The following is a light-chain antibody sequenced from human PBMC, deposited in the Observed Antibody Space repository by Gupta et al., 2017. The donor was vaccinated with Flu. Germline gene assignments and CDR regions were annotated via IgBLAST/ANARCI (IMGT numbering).Light chain of an antibody. V-gene: IGKV3-20*01. J-gene: IGKJ2*01. CDR3: QQYASEPYN. Sequence: EILLPQSPGTLSLSSGERATLSCRASESIISNYLVWYQHKSGRAPRLVIYGASIRATGTPDRFSGSGSGRDFTLTINRMEPEDSAVYYGQQYASEPYNFGQGTRLEIK. CDR2: GAS. CDR1: ESIISNY.